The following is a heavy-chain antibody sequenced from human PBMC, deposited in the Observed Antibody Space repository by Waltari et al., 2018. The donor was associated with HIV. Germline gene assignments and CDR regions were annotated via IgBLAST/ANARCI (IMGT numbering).Heavy chain of an antibody. CDR1: GFSVGDHY. D-gene: IGHD6-19*01. J-gene: IGHJ4*02. CDR3: ARGLGLTVAVSGIRPFDY. V-gene: IGHV3-53*01. Sequence: EVRLVESGGALIQPGGSLRLSCVASGFSVGDHYLTWVSQAPGKGLEWVAIIFSGGSTYYADSVRGRFIISRDNSKNTLYLQMNSLTAEDTAIYYCARGLGLTVAVSGIRPFDYWGQGTLVTVSS. CDR2: IFSGGST.